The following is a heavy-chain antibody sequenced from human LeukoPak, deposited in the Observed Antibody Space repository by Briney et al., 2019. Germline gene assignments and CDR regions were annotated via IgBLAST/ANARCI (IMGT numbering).Heavy chain of an antibody. V-gene: IGHV4-61*02. CDR1: GGSISSRSYY. J-gene: IGHJ5*02. D-gene: IGHD1-26*01. CDR2: IYTSGSA. CDR3: ARAVGSSESNWFDP. Sequence: SQTLSLTCTVYGGSISSRSYYWSWIRQPAGKGLEWIGRIYTSGSANYNPSRKSRVTISLDTSKNQFSLRLSSVTAADTAVYYCARAVGSSESNWFDPWGQGTLATVSS.